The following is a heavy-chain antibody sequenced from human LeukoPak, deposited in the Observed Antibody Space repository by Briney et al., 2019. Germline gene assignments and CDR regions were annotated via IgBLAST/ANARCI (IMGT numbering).Heavy chain of an antibody. CDR2: INPNSGGT. D-gene: IGHD3-22*01. Sequence: GASVKVSCKASGYTFTGYYMHWMRQAPGQGLEWMGRINPNSGGTNYAQKFQGRVTMTRDTSISTAYMELSRLRSDDTAVYYCARGGLAKYYCDSSGYYWEFSACDYWGQGTLVTVSS. V-gene: IGHV1-2*06. CDR1: GYTFTGYY. CDR3: ARGGLAKYYCDSSGYYWEFSACDY. J-gene: IGHJ4*02.